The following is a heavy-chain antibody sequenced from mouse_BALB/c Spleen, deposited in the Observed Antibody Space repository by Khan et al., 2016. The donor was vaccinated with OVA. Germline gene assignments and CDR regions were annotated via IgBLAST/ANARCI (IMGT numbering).Heavy chain of an antibody. CDR1: GFTFNSYG. V-gene: IGHV5-17*02. CDR3: ATSYFYGYYFNY. Sequence: EVELVESGGGLVQPGGSRKLSCAASGFTFNSYGMHWVRQAPEKGLAWVAYISGDSNTIYYADTVKGRFTISRDNPKNTLFLQMTSLMSEDTAMYYCATSYFYGYYFNYWGPGTTLTVS. D-gene: IGHD1-1*01. J-gene: IGHJ2*01. CDR2: ISGDSNTI.